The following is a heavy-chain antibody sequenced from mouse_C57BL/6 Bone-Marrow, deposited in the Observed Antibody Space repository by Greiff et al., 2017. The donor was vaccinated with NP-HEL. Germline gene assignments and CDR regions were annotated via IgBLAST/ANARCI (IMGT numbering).Heavy chain of an antibody. CDR1: GYTFTDYN. V-gene: IGHV1-18*01. CDR2: INPNNGGT. Sequence: EVKLQESGPELVKPGASVKIPCKASGYTFTDYNMDWVKQSHGKSLEWIGDINPNNGGTIYNQKFKGKATLTVDKSSSTAYMELRSLTSEDTAVYYCARWGDGYPYWYFDVWGTGTTVTVSS. J-gene: IGHJ1*03. CDR3: ARWGDGYPYWYFDV. D-gene: IGHD2-3*01.